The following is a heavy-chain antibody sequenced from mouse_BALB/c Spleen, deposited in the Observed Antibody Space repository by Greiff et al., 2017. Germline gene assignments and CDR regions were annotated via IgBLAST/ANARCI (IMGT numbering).Heavy chain of an antibody. CDR1: GFAFSSYD. D-gene: IGHD2-10*02. Sequence: EVHLVESGGGLVKPGGSLKLSCAASGFAFSSYDMSWVRQTPEKRLEWVAYISSGGGSTYYPDTVKGRFTISRDNAKNTLYLQMSSLKSEDTAMYYCARQYGNYVFDYWGQGTTLTVSS. V-gene: IGHV5-12-1*01. CDR2: ISSGGGST. J-gene: IGHJ2*01. CDR3: ARQYGNYVFDY.